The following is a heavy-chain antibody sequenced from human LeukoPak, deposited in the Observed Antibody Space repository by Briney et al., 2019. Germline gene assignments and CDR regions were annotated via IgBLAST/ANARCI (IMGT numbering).Heavy chain of an antibody. CDR2: IIPILGIA. CDR3: ARESGVFDY. D-gene: IGHD7-27*01. CDR1: GGTFSSYA. J-gene: IGHJ4*02. Sequence: SVKVSCKASGGTFSSYAISWVRQAPGQGLEWMGRIIPILGIANYAQKFQGRVTITADKSTSTAYMELSSLRSEDTAVYHCARESGVFDYWGQGTLVTVSS. V-gene: IGHV1-69*04.